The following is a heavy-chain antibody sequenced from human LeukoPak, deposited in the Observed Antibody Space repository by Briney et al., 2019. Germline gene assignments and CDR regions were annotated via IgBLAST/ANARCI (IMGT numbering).Heavy chain of an antibody. CDR3: AKNTYYYDSSGYYYGGYDY. J-gene: IGHJ4*02. CDR1: GFTFSGNA. CDR2: IGGRGGST. Sequence: GGSLSSSGAALGFTFSGNAMGWFGRAPGKGLEWVSAIGGRGGSTYYADSVKGRFTISRDNSKNTLYLQMNSLRAEDTAVYYCAKNTYYYDSSGYYYGGYDYWGQGTLVTVSS. D-gene: IGHD3-22*01. V-gene: IGHV3-23*01.